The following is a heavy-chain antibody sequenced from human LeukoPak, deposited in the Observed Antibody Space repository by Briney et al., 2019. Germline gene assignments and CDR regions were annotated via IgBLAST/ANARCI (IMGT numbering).Heavy chain of an antibody. CDR2: MNPNSGNT. J-gene: IGHJ5*02. CDR1: GNTFTSYD. D-gene: IGHD2-15*01. Sequence: ASVKVSCKASGNTFTSYDINWVRQATGQGLEWMGWMNPNSGNTGYAQKFQGRVTMTRNTSISTAYMELSSLRSEDTAVYYCARSPSRRPRYCSGGSCHNWFDPWGQGTLVTVSS. V-gene: IGHV1-8*01. CDR3: ARSPSRRPRYCSGGSCHNWFDP.